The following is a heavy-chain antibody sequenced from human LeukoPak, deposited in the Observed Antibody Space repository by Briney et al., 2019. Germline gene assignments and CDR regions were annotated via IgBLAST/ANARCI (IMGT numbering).Heavy chain of an antibody. J-gene: IGHJ5*02. D-gene: IGHD4-17*01. Sequence: SETLSLTCTVSGGSISSYCWSWIRQPPGKGLEWIGYIYYSGSTNYNPSLKSRVTISVDTSKNQFSLKLSSVTAADTAVYYCARLHGDYGDYVWFDPWGQGTLVTVSS. V-gene: IGHV4-59*08. CDR3: ARLHGDYGDYVWFDP. CDR2: IYYSGST. CDR1: GGSISSYC.